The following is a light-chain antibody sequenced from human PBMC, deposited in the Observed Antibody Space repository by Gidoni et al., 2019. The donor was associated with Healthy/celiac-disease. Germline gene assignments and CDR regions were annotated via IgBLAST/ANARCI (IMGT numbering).Light chain of an antibody. V-gene: IGKV1-39*01. J-gene: IGKJ1*01. CDR1: QSISSY. Sequence: DIQMTHCPSSLSASVGDRVTITCRASQSISSYLHWYQQKPGKAPKLLIYAASSLQSGVPSRFSGRGSGTDFTLTISRLQPEDFATYYCQQGYSSPWTFXHXTKVEIK. CDR2: AAS. CDR3: QQGYSSPWT.